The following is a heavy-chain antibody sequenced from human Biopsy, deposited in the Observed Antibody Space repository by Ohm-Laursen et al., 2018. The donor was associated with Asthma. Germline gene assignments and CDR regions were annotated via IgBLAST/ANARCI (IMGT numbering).Heavy chain of an antibody. CDR2: VNTGKGNT. V-gene: IGHV1-3*04. CDR1: GYNVISFA. CDR3: ARTYYDFLTGQVKDVFGV. D-gene: IGHD3-9*01. J-gene: IGHJ3*01. Sequence: ASVTASCTASGYNVISFAIQWVRQAPGQRIGWMGWVNTGKGNTKYTQKRQGRVTITRDTSASTAYMEMRSLRSEDTATYYCARTYYDFLTGQVKDVFGVWGQGTMVTVSS.